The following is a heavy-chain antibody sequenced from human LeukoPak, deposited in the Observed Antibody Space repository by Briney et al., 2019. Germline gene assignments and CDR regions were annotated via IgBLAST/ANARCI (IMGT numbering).Heavy chain of an antibody. CDR1: GFTFGDCV. CDR3: TRGAYAAGY. J-gene: IGHJ4*02. D-gene: IGHD4-17*01. CDR2: IRSKGYGGTT. V-gene: IGHV3-49*04. Sequence: PGRSLRLSCTASGFTFGDCVMSWVRQAPGKGLEWVGFIRSKGYGGTTEYAASVKGRFPISRDDSKSFAYLQINSLKTEDTGVYYCTRGAYAAGYWGQGTLVTVSS.